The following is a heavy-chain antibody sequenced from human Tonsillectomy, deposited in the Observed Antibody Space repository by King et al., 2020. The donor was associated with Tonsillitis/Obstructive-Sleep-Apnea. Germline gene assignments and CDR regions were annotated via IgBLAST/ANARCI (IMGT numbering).Heavy chain of an antibody. CDR1: GGSIGSGNFH. V-gene: IGHV4-39*01. CDR2: ISYSGST. J-gene: IGHJ4*02. D-gene: IGHD6-19*01. CDR3: AGNLGSSGWKPIYFDY. Sequence: LQLQESGPGLVKPSETLSLTCTVSGGSIGSGNFHWGWIRQSPGKGLEWIGTISYSGSTYYKPSLKSRVTISVDTSKNQFSLKLTSVTAADTTIYYCAGNLGSSGWKPIYFDYRGQGTLVALPP.